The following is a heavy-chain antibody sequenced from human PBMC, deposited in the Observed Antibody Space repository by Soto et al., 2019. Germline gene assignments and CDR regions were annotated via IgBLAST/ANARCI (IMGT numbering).Heavy chain of an antibody. CDR1: GGSMSSYY. V-gene: IGHV4-59*12. CDR2: IYYSDNT. Sequence: SETLSLTCTVSGGSMSSYYWSWIRQPPGKGLEWIGYIYYSDNTNYNPSLKSRVTISVDASKNQVSLRLTSVTAADTAVYYCERVGGVAARTFDYWGQGTVVTVSS. CDR3: ERVGGVAARTFDY. D-gene: IGHD3-16*01. J-gene: IGHJ4*02.